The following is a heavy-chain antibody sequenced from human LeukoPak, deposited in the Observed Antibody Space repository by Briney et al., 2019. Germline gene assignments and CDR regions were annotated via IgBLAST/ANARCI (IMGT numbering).Heavy chain of an antibody. D-gene: IGHD1-26*01. CDR3: AADLRKVGDYDVFDI. CDR2: IVVGSGNT. Sequence: SVKVSCKASGFTFNRSSMQWVRQARGQRLEWIGWIVVGSGNTNYAQRFQERITITRDMSTSTAYMELSSLRSEDTAVYYCAADLRKVGDYDVFDIWGQGTKVTVSS. J-gene: IGHJ3*02. V-gene: IGHV1-58*02. CDR1: GFTFNRSS.